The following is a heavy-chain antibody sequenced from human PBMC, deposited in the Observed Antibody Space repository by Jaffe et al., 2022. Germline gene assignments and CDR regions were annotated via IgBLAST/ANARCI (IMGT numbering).Heavy chain of an antibody. J-gene: IGHJ6*03. Sequence: QVQLVQSGAEVKKPGASVKVSCKASGYTFTSYAMHWVRQAPGQRLEWMGWINAGNGNTKYSQKFQGRVTITRDTSASTAYMELSSLRSEDTAVYYCARDRGSGWYYYYYMDVWGKGTTVTVSS. CDR3: ARDRGSGWYYYYYMDV. D-gene: IGHD6-19*01. CDR2: INAGNGNT. CDR1: GYTFTSYA. V-gene: IGHV1-3*01.